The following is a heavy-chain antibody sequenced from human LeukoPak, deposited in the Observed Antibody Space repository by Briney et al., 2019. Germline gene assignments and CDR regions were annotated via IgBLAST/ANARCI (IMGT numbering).Heavy chain of an antibody. V-gene: IGHV3-7*01. CDR3: ARGGGYAWDY. D-gene: IGHD5-12*01. CDR2: IKQDGSEK. CDR1: GGSINSRSYY. Sequence: ETLSLNCTVSGGSINSRSYYWGWIRQPPGKGLEWVANIKQDGSEKYYVDSVKGRFTISRDNARNSLYLQMNSLRADDTAVYYCARGGGYAWDYWGQGTLVTVSS. J-gene: IGHJ4*02.